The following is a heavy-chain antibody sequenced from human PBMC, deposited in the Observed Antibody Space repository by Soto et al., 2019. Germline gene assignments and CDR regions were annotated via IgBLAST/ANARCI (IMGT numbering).Heavy chain of an antibody. J-gene: IGHJ6*03. Sequence: SETLSLTCTVSGGSISTYHWSWIRQPPGKGLEWIGYIHYSGGTDYNPSLKSRVAISVDTSRNQFSLKLSSVTAADTAVYYCASSSTYYDFWSGESYYYYMDVWGKGTTVTVSS. CDR3: ASSSTYYDFWSGESYYYYMDV. CDR1: GGSISTYH. V-gene: IGHV4-59*08. D-gene: IGHD3-3*01. CDR2: IHYSGGT.